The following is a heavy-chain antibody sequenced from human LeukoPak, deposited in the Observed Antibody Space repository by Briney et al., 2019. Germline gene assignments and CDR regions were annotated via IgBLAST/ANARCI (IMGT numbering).Heavy chain of an antibody. CDR3: AREDIAVAGSDY. D-gene: IGHD6-19*01. CDR1: VYTFTSYG. Sequence: WASVRVSRKASVYTFTSYGISWVPQAPGQGLERMGWISAYNGNTNYAQKLQGRVTMTTDTSTSTAYMELRSLRSDYTAVYYCAREDIAVAGSDYWGQGTLVTVSS. V-gene: IGHV1-18*01. CDR2: ISAYNGNT. J-gene: IGHJ4*02.